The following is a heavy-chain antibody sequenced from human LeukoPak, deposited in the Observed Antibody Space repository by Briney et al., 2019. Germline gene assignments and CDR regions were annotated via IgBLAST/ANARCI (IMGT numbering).Heavy chain of an antibody. CDR2: IIPIFGTA. V-gene: IGHV1-69*05. CDR1: GGTFSSYA. D-gene: IGHD2-2*02. J-gene: IGHJ4*02. Sequence: SVKVSCKASGGTFSSYAISWVRQAPGQGLEWMGGIIPIFGTANYAQKFQGRVTITTDDSTSTAYMELSSLRSEDTAVYYCARARYCSSTSCYTYYFDYWGQGTLVTVSS. CDR3: ARARYCSSTSCYTYYFDY.